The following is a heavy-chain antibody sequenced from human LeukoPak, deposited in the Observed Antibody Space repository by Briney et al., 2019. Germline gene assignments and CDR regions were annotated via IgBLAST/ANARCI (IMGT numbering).Heavy chain of an antibody. Sequence: GGSLRLSCAASGFTFSSYEMNWVRQAPGKGLEWVSYISSSGSTIYYADSVKGRFTISRDNAKNSLYLQMNSLRAEDTAVYYCARYELYNWFDPWGQGTLVTVSS. J-gene: IGHJ5*02. CDR1: GFTFSSYE. CDR3: ARYELYNWFDP. V-gene: IGHV3-48*03. D-gene: IGHD1-1*01. CDR2: ISSSGSTI.